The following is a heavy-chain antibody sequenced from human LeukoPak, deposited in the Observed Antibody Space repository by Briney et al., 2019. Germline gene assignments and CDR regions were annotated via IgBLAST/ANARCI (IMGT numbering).Heavy chain of an antibody. CDR3: VRGDYVCAFEN. D-gene: IGHD4-17*01. Sequence: SETLSLTCTVSDYSITSDYYWGWIRQPPGRGLEWIGSIYHVGNTYSNPSLKNRVTVSVDTSENRFSLRLSFVTAADTAVYYCVRGDYVCAFENWGRGTLVSDSS. V-gene: IGHV4-38-2*02. CDR2: IYHVGNT. CDR1: DYSITSDYY. J-gene: IGHJ3*02.